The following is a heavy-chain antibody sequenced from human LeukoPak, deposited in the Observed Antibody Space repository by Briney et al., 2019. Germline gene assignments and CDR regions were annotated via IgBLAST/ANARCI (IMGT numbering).Heavy chain of an antibody. CDR2: VSTGSRDI. J-gene: IGHJ4*02. CDR3: AREGGYCYGDSCRYFDY. V-gene: IGHV3-21*01. D-gene: IGHD2-15*01. CDR1: GFTFSSYS. Sequence: PGGSLRLSCAASGFTFSSYSMNWVRQAPGKGLEWVSSVSTGSRDIYYADSVKGRFTISRDSAKNSLYLQMNSLRAEDTAVYYRAREGGYCYGDSCRYFDYWGQGTLVTVSS.